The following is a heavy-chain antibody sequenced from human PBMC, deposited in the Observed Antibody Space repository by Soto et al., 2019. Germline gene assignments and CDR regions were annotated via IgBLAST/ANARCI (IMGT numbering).Heavy chain of an antibody. D-gene: IGHD3-3*02. J-gene: IGHJ6*02. V-gene: IGHV3-21*01. Sequence: GGSLRLSCVTSGFTFSRNTMNWVRQAPGKGLEWVASITSSGSYVYYADSVKGRFSASRDNAKNSLSLQMDSLRPDDTAIYFCVKDEGIEAMDVWGQGTTVTVSS. CDR3: VKDEGIEAMDV. CDR2: ITSSGSYV. CDR1: GFTFSRNT.